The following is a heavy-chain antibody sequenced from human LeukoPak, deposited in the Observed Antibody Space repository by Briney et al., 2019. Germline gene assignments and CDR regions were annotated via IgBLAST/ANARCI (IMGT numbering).Heavy chain of an antibody. D-gene: IGHD3-16*02. CDR3: AGDWDYVWGSFRPYYLDY. J-gene: IGHJ4*02. CDR1: GFTFSDYA. Sequence: GGSLRLSCAASGFTFSDYAMSWVRQAPGKGLEWVSTISNSGGYTFFADSVKGRFTISRDNSKNTIYLQMNSLRAEDTAVYYCAGDWDYVWGSFRPYYLDYWGQGTLVTVSS. CDR2: ISNSGGYT. V-gene: IGHV3-23*01.